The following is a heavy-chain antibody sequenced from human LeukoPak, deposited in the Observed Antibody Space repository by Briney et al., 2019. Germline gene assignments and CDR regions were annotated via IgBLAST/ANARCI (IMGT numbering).Heavy chain of an antibody. CDR2: ISSGSEK. V-gene: IGHV3-30*04. CDR1: GFTFSIFP. J-gene: IGHJ4*02. CDR3: ARDLELSAVYYFDS. D-gene: IGHD3-3*01. Sequence: PGGSLRLSCEASGFTFSIFPMHWVRQAPGKGLEWVALISSGSEKYYADSVKGRFTISRDNSKSMLYLQMNSLRADDTAVYYCARDLELSAVYYFDSWGQGTLVIVSS.